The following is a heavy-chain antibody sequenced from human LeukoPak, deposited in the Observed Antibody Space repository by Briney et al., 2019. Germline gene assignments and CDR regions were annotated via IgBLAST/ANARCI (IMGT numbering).Heavy chain of an antibody. CDR3: ARGRMVRGVIITTPIDY. CDR2: INHSGST. Sequence: RPSETLSLTCAVYGGSFSGYYWSWIRQPPGKGLEWIGEINHSGSTNYNPSLKSRVTISVDTSKNQFSLKLGSVTAADTAVYYCARGRMVRGVIITTPIDYWGQGTLVTVSS. D-gene: IGHD3-10*01. J-gene: IGHJ4*02. CDR1: GGSFSGYY. V-gene: IGHV4-34*01.